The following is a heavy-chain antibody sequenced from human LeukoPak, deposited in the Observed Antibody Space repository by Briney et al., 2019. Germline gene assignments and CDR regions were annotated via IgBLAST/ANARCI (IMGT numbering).Heavy chain of an antibody. V-gene: IGHV4-59*01. Sequence: SETLSLTCTVSGGSISSYYWSWIRQPPGKGLGWIGYIYYSGSTNYNPSLKSRVTISVDTSKNQFSLKLSSVTAADTAVYYCARSSGIVVVPAAYYDYWGQGTLVTVSS. CDR3: ARSSGIVVVPAAYYDY. J-gene: IGHJ4*02. CDR1: GGSISSYY. D-gene: IGHD2-2*01. CDR2: IYYSGST.